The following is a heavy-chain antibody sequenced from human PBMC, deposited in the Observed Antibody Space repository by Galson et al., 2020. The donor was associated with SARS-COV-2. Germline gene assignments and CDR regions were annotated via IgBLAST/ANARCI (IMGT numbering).Heavy chain of an antibody. CDR3: ARHGESGWSFDS. J-gene: IGHJ4*02. D-gene: IGHD6-19*01. CDR1: GGSISGFY. CDR2: IYSSGST. Sequence: SQTLSLTCTVSGGSISGFYWSWIRQPPGKGLEWIGYIYSSGSTNYSPSFRSRVTISLDTSRKQFSLNLTSVSAADTAMYYCARHGESGWSFDSWGQGTLVTVSS. V-gene: IGHV4-59*08.